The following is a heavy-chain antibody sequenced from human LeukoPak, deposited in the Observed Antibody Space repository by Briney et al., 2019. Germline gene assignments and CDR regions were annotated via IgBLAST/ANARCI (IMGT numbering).Heavy chain of an antibody. J-gene: IGHJ4*02. Sequence: GGALRLSCAASGVTFSSHWMSWVRQAPGKGLEWVANIKQDGSEKYYVDSVKGLFTNSGDNAKNSLYLQMNRLRAEDTAVYYCARDWGKMLHWGQGTLVTVSS. V-gene: IGHV3-7*03. CDR3: ARDWGKMLH. CDR1: GVTFSSHW. D-gene: IGHD3-16*01. CDR2: IKQDGSEK.